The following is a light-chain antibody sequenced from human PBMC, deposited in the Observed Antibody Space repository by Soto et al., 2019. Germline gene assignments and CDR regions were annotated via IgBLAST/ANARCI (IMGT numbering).Light chain of an antibody. CDR1: QSLSNND. Sequence: EIVLTQSPGTLSLSPWERATLSCTPSQSLSNNDLAWYQQKPGQAPRLLIYGASNRATGIPDRFSGSGSGTDFTLTISRLEPEDFAVYYCQQYGSSGTFGQGTKVDIK. CDR3: QQYGSSGT. V-gene: IGKV3-20*01. CDR2: GAS. J-gene: IGKJ1*01.